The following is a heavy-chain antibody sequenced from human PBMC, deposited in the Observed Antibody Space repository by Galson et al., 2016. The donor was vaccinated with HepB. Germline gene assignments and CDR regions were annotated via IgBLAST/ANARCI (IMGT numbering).Heavy chain of an antibody. V-gene: IGHV5-10-1*01. J-gene: IGHJ1*01. D-gene: IGHD2-8*01. CDR3: ARHAKEDPLGDYFEP. CDR1: GYSFTTYW. CDR2: IDPSDSDV. Sequence: QSGAEVTKPGESLRISCKGSGYSFTTYWNSWARQMPGKGPEWMGKIDPSDSDVYYSPSFQGHVTFSVNRSLTTAYLQWSGLKASDTAMYYCARHAKEDPLGDYFEPWGQGTPVIVSS.